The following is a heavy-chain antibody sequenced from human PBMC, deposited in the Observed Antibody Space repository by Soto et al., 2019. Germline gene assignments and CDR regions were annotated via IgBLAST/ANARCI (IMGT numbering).Heavy chain of an antibody. Sequence: SETLSLTCAVSGYSISSSNWWGWIRQPPGKGLEWIGYIYYSGTTYYNPSLKSRVTMSVDTSKNQFSLKLTSVTAVDTAVYYCARAYCSGGSCYAWSNWFDPWGQGTLVTVSS. CDR1: GYSISSSNW. CDR2: IYYSGTT. D-gene: IGHD2-15*01. V-gene: IGHV4-28*03. J-gene: IGHJ5*02. CDR3: ARAYCSGGSCYAWSNWFDP.